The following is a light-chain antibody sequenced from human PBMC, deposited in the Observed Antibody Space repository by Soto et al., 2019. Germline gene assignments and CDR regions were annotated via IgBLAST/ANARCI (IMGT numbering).Light chain of an antibody. Sequence: QSALTQPASVSGSPGQSITISCTGTSSDVGDYNYVSWYQQHPGKAPKLMIYEVSNRPSGVSNRFSGSKSGNTASLTISGRQAEDEAYYYCNSYTSSSTLMVFGGGTKLTVL. CDR3: NSYTSSSTLMV. V-gene: IGLV2-14*01. CDR1: SSDVGDYNY. J-gene: IGLJ2*01. CDR2: EVS.